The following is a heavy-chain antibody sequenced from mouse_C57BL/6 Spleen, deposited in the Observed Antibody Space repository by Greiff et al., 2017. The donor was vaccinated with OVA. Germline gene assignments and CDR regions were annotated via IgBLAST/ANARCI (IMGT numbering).Heavy chain of an antibody. J-gene: IGHJ4*01. D-gene: IGHD2-5*01. V-gene: IGHV5-17*01. Sequence: DVMLVESGGGLVKPGGSLKLSCAASGFTFSDYGMHWVRQAPEKGLEWVAYISSGSSTIYYADTVKGRFTISRDNAKNTLFLQMTSLRSEDTAMYYCARGSNYVGNYAMDYWGQGTSVTVSS. CDR3: ARGSNYVGNYAMDY. CDR2: ISSGSSTI. CDR1: GFTFSDYG.